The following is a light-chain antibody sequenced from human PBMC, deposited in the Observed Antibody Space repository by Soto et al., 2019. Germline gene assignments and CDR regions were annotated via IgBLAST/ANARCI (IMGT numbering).Light chain of an antibody. CDR1: QGIGSW. V-gene: IGKV1D-12*01. J-gene: IGKJ4*01. CDR3: QQTMTFPFA. CDR2: AAS. Sequence: DLQMTQSPSSVSASVGDGVTITCRASQGIGSWLAWYQQKPGKAPKLLISAASTLQSGVPSRFSGSGSGTHFTLTINDLQPEDFASYYCQQTMTFPFAFGGGTKVESK.